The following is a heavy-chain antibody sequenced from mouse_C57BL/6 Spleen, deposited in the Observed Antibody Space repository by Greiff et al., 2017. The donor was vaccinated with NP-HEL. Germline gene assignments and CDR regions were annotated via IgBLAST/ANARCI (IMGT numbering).Heavy chain of an antibody. Sequence: QVQLQQPGAELVMPGASVKLSCKASGYTFTSYWMHWVKQRPGQGLEWIGEIDPSDSYTNYDQKFKGKSTLTVDKSSSPAYMQLSSLTTEDSAVYYVAGSYYGSSPWSFDYWGQGTTLTVSS. CDR2: IDPSDSYT. CDR3: AGSYYGSSPWSFDY. J-gene: IGHJ2*01. V-gene: IGHV1-69*01. D-gene: IGHD1-1*01. CDR1: GYTFTSYW.